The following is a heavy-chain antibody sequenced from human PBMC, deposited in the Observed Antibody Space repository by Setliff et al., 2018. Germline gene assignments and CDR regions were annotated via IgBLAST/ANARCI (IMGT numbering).Heavy chain of an antibody. D-gene: IGHD2-8*01. Sequence: ASVKVSCKASGYTFSNYGVTWVRQAPGQGLEWMGWISAYNGKTYFAQKFQDRITLTTDTSTNTGYLELRGLRSDDTAVYYCLRLVRYCTKIACQATSGDEVWGLGTLVTVSS. J-gene: IGHJ4*02. CDR3: LRLVRYCTKIACQATSGDEV. CDR1: GYTFSNYG. V-gene: IGHV1-18*01. CDR2: ISAYNGKT.